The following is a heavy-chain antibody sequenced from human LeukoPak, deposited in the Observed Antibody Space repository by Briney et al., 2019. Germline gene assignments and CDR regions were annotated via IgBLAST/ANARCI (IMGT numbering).Heavy chain of an antibody. CDR3: ARGGYCSSTSCYDY. V-gene: IGHV1-2*02. CDR2: INPNSGGT. CDR1: GYTFTGYY. Sequence: ASVKVSCKASGYTFTGYYMHWVRQAPGQGLEWMGWINPNSGGTNYAQKFQGRVTMTRDTSISTAYMELSSLRSEDTAVYYCARGGYCSSTSCYDYWGQGPWSPSPQ. J-gene: IGHJ4*03. D-gene: IGHD2-2*01.